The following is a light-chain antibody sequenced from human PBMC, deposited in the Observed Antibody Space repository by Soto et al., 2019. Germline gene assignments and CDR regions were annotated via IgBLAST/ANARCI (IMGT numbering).Light chain of an antibody. J-gene: IGKJ5*01. V-gene: IGKV3-20*01. Sequence: EIVLTQSPGTLSLSPGERATLSCRASQSVTSSYLAWWQQKPGQAPRLLIYGASSRATGIPDRFSGSGSGTDFTLTISRLEPEDFAVYFCQQYGNSPQITFGQGTRLEIK. CDR3: QQYGNSPQIT. CDR2: GAS. CDR1: QSVTSSY.